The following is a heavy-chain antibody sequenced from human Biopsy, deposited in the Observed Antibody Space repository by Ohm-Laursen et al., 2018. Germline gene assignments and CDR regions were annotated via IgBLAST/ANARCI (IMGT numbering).Heavy chain of an antibody. D-gene: IGHD2-2*01. J-gene: IGHJ4*02. CDR1: GFSFSTYG. CDR3: ARGGPHVRAGGSAFDY. CDR2: IWYDGTNK. V-gene: IGHV3-33*07. Sequence: RSLRLSCAASGFSFSTYGIYWVRQAPGKGLEWVAAIWYDGTNKYYAESVKGRLTTSRDNSKNTLYLQMNSLRAEDTAVYFCARGGPHVRAGGSAFDYWGQGTLVTVSS.